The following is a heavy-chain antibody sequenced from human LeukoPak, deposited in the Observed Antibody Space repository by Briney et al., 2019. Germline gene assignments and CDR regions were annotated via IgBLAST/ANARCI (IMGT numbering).Heavy chain of an antibody. CDR3: TTDLRRGYRLSY. CDR1: GLTFSNAW. V-gene: IGHV3-15*01. Sequence: GGSLRLSCAASGLTFSNAWMSWVRQAPGKGLEWVGRIKSNTDGGTADYAAPVKGRFTISRDDSKNTLYLQMNSLRTEDAAVYYCTTDLRRGYRLSYWGQGTLVTVSS. J-gene: IGHJ4*02. D-gene: IGHD2-15*01. CDR2: IKSNTDGGTA.